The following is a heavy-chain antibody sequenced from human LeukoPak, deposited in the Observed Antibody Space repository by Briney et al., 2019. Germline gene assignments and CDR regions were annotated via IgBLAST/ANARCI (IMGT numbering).Heavy chain of an antibody. CDR2: ISPNSGGI. J-gene: IGHJ5*02. V-gene: IGHV1-2*02. Sequence: ASVKVSCKASGSTFTDNYIHWVRQAPGQGLEWMGWISPNSGGINYARKHQGRVTVTRDTSIGTAYMELSSLRSDDTAVYYCATAGHCSGGSCSDWFDPWGQGTLVTVSS. CDR3: ATAGHCSGGSCSDWFDP. D-gene: IGHD2-15*01. CDR1: GSTFTDNY.